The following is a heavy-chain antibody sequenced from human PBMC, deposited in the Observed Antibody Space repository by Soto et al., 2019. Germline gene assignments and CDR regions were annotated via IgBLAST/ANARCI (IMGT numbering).Heavy chain of an antibody. J-gene: IGHJ6*04. CDR1: GYSFTSYW. Sequence: PGESLKISCKGSGYSFTSYWISWVRQMPGKGLEWMGRIDPSDSYTNYSPSFQGHVTISADKSISTAYLQWSSLKAPDTAMYYCARQINPSGSHYYYYGMDVWGKGTTVPFS. V-gene: IGHV5-10-1*01. CDR2: IDPSDSYT. D-gene: IGHD1-26*01. CDR3: ARQINPSGSHYYYYGMDV.